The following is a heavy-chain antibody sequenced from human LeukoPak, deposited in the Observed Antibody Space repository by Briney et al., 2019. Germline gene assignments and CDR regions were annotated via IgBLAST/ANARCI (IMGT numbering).Heavy chain of an antibody. CDR1: GGSISSGSYY. Sequence: SETLSLTCTVSGGSISSGSYYWSWLRQPAGKGLEWIGRIYTSGSTNYNPSLKSRFTISVDTSKNQFSLKLSSVTAADTAVYYCARGVGITPTYWGQGTLVTVSS. V-gene: IGHV4-61*02. CDR2: IYTSGST. J-gene: IGHJ4*02. CDR3: ARGVGITPTY. D-gene: IGHD1-26*01.